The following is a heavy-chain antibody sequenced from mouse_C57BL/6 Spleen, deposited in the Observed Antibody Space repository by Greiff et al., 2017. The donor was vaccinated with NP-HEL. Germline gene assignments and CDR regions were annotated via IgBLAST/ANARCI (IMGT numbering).Heavy chain of an antibody. CDR2: SRNKANDYTT. J-gene: IGHJ3*01. D-gene: IGHD4-1*01. V-gene: IGHV7-1*01. CDR3: ARANWDVSFAY. CDR1: GFTFSDFY. Sequence: EVKLMESGGGLVQSGRSLRLSCATSGFTFSDFYMEWVRQAPGKGLEWIAASRNKANDYTTEYSASVKGRFIVSRDTSQSILYLQMNALRAEDTAIYYCARANWDVSFAYWGQGTLVTVSA.